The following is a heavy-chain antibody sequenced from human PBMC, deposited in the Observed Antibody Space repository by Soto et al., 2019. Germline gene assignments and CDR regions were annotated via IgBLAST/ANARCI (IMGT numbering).Heavy chain of an antibody. D-gene: IGHD1-26*01. J-gene: IGHJ4*02. CDR3: VRVGVGIGNHFDS. Sequence: SETLSLTCSVSNGSISGFYWTWIRQPPGKILEWIGYIHYSGRTDDNPSLTSRAAMSVDTSKNQFSLNLKSITAADTAVYYCVRVGVGIGNHFDSWGRGTLVTVSS. V-gene: IGHV4-59*12. CDR2: IHYSGRT. CDR1: NGSISGFY.